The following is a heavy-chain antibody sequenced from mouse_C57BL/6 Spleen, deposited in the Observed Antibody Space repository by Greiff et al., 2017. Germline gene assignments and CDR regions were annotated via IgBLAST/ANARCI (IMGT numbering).Heavy chain of an antibody. CDR1: GFSLTSYG. J-gene: IGHJ3*01. Sequence: VQGVESGPGLVQPSQSLSITCTVSGFSLTSYGVHWVRQSPGKGLEWLGVIWSGGSTDYNAAFISRLSISKDNSKSQVFFKMNSLQADDTAIYYCARNDYDDGAWFAYWGQGTLGTVSA. CDR3: ARNDYDDGAWFAY. V-gene: IGHV2-2*01. D-gene: IGHD2-4*01. CDR2: IWSGGST.